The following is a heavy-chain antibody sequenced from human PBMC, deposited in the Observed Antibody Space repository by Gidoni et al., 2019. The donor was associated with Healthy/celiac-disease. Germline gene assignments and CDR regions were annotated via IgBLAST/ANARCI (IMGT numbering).Heavy chain of an antibody. CDR1: GFTFDDYG. CDR2: INWDGGST. CDR3: AREDYCGGDCYGALDI. V-gene: IGHV3-20*04. Sequence: EVQLVESGGGVVRPGGSLRLSCAASGFTFDDYGMSWVRQAPGKGLELVSGINWDGGSTGYADSVKGRFTISRDNAKNSLYLQMNSLRAEDTAWYYCAREDYCGGDCYGALDIWGQGTMVTVSS. J-gene: IGHJ3*02. D-gene: IGHD2-21*02.